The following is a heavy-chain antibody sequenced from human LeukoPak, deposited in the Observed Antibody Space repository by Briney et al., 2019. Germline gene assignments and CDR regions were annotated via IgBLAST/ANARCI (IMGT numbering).Heavy chain of an antibody. CDR2: IYYRGST. CDR1: DGSISSSSFY. CDR3: ASVVLNNSSSGLVWFDP. Sequence: SETLSLTCTVSDGSISSSSFYWGWIRQPPGKGLEWIGTIYYRGSTYNNPSLKSRVTISVDTSKNQFSLKLSSVTAADTAVYYCASVVLNNSSSGLVWFDPWGQGTLVTVSS. J-gene: IGHJ5*02. V-gene: IGHV4-39*01. D-gene: IGHD6-6*01.